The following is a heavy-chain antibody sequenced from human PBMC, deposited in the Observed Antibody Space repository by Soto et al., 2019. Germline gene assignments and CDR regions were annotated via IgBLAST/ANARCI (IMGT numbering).Heavy chain of an antibody. CDR1: GFTFSSYG. V-gene: IGHV3-30*18. CDR3: AKDEGEYSGYYYYGMDV. CDR2: ISYDGSNK. Sequence: QVQLVESGGGVVQPGRSLRLSCAASGFTFSSYGTHWVRQAPGKGLEWVAVISYDGSNKYYADSVKGRFTISRDNSKNTLYLQMNSLRAEDTAVYYCAKDEGEYSGYYYYGMDVWGQGTTVTVSS. J-gene: IGHJ6*02. D-gene: IGHD5-12*01.